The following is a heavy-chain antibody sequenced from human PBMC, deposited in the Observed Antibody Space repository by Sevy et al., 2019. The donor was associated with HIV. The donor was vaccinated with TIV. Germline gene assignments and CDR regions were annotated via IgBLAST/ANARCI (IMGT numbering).Heavy chain of an antibody. V-gene: IGHV3-7*01. CDR2: MKEDGSDK. CDR1: GFTFSVYW. Sequence: GESLISCAASGFTFSVYWMSWVRQAPGKGLEWVATMKEDGSDKDYVDSVKGRFTISRDNAKNSLYLQMNSLRAEDTAVYYCVREGVGGYSYSLDCWGQGTLVTVSS. D-gene: IGHD5-18*01. J-gene: IGHJ4*02. CDR3: VREGVGGYSYSLDC.